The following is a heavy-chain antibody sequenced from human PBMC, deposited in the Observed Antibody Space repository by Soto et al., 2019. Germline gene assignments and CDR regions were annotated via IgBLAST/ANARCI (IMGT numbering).Heavy chain of an antibody. D-gene: IGHD6-19*01. Sequence: QVQLQESGPGLVKPSQTLSLTCTVSGGSISSGGYYWSWIRQHPGKGLEWIGYIYYSGSTYYNPSPECRVTISVDTSKNQFPLKLGSVTAADPAVYYWARDRIAVAGTGGGGFDYWGQGTLVTVSS. CDR3: ARDRIAVAGTGGGGFDY. CDR2: IYYSGST. V-gene: IGHV4-31*03. CDR1: GGSISSGGYY. J-gene: IGHJ4*02.